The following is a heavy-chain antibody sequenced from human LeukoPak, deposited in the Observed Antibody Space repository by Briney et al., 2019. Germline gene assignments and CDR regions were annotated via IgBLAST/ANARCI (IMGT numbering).Heavy chain of an antibody. Sequence: GGSLRLSCAASGFTFSSYSMNWVRQAPGKGLEWVAVISFDGTNRYYADSVKGRFTISRDNSKNTLYLQMNSLRPEDTALYYCAKDSKDYYDSSGCLDYWGQGTLVTVSS. V-gene: IGHV3-30*18. CDR2: ISFDGTNR. J-gene: IGHJ4*02. D-gene: IGHD3-22*01. CDR3: AKDSKDYYDSSGCLDY. CDR1: GFTFSSYS.